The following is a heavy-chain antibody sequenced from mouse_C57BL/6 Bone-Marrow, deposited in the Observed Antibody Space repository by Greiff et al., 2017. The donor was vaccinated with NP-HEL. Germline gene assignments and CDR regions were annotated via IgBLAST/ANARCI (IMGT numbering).Heavy chain of an antibody. Sequence: VQLQQPGAELVLPGASVKLSCKASGYTFTSYWMHWVKQRPGQGLEWIGEIDPSDSYSNSNQKFTGKSPLTVDKSSSTAYMQLSSLTSEDSAVYYCARWGGHYWGQGTTLTVSS. CDR2: IDPSDSYS. V-gene: IGHV1-69*01. CDR3: ARWGGHY. CDR1: GYTFTSYW. J-gene: IGHJ2*01.